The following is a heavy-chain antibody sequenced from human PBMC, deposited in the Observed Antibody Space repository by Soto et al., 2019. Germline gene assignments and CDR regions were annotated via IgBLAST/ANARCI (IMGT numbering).Heavy chain of an antibody. V-gene: IGHV3-7*01. J-gene: IGHJ4*02. CDR3: ARAGYCGPGCYYYFDY. CDR1: GFTFGSYW. Sequence: GGSLRLSCAVSGFTFGSYWMNGVRLIPGKGVEWVAYIKPDGSATYYVDSVKGRCTISRDNAKNSLYLQMNSLRVQDTSVYYCARAGYCGPGCYYYFDYWGQGTLVPVSS. D-gene: IGHD2-21*02. CDR2: IKPDGSAT.